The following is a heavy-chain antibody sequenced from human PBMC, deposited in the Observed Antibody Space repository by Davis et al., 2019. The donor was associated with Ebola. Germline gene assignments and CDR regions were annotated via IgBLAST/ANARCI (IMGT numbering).Heavy chain of an antibody. CDR3: ARESPYTSPRLYYFQN. D-gene: IGHD2-2*01. CDR2: ISGASEMT. CDR1: GFDFTTYA. V-gene: IGHV3-23*01. Sequence: PGGSLRLSCVVSGFDFTTYAMTWVRQAPGKGLEWVSAISGASEMTYYADSVKGRFTISRDNYRNTLYLQMVSLRAEDTALYYCARESPYTSPRLYYFQNWGQGTLLSVSS. J-gene: IGHJ4*02.